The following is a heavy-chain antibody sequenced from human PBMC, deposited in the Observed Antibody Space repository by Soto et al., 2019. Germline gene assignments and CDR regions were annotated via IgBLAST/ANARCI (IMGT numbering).Heavy chain of an antibody. Sequence: HTLSLTCAISGDSVSSTSTAWSWIRQSPSRGLEWLGRTYYRSKWYSDYAVSVKSRITINPDTSKNQFSLQLNSVTPEDTAVYYCARGSYYSGWVWGQGTLVTVSS. CDR3: ARGSYYSGWV. V-gene: IGHV6-1*01. J-gene: IGHJ4*02. D-gene: IGHD6-19*01. CDR1: GDSVSSTSTA. CDR2: TYYRSKWYS.